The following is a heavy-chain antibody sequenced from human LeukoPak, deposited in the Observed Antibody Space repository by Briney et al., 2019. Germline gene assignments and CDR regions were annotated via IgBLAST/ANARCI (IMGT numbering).Heavy chain of an antibody. Sequence: GGSLRLSCTASGFTFGDDGMSWFRQAPGKGLEWVSSISSNSIYVFYADSMKGRFTISRDNAKNSLSLQMNSLRAEDTAVYYCARDQVDRIWYFDYWGQGTLVTVSS. CDR2: ISSNSIYV. CDR1: GFTFGDDG. J-gene: IGHJ4*02. V-gene: IGHV3-21*01. D-gene: IGHD1-14*01. CDR3: ARDQVDRIWYFDY.